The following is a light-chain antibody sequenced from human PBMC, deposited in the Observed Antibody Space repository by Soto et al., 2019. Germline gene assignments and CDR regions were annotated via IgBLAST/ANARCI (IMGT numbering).Light chain of an antibody. CDR1: QSIGTW. Sequence: IQMTQSPSTLSASVGDRVTITCRAGQSIGTWMAWYQQKPGKVPRLLIYKASSLESGVPSRFGGSGSGTEFTLTISSLQPDDFATYYCQQYNSGFGQGTKVEIK. V-gene: IGKV1-5*03. J-gene: IGKJ1*01. CDR2: KAS. CDR3: QQYNSG.